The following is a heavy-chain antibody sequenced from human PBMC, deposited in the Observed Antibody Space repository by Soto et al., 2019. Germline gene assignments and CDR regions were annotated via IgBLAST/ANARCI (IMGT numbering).Heavy chain of an antibody. Sequence: QVQLQESGPGLVKPSQTLSLTCSVSGGSISSGGYYWSWIRQHPGKGLEWIGYIYYSGSTYYNPSLKSRVTLSVDTSKNHFSLELSSVTAADTAVYYCARVRGNAGGNYYFDYWGQGTLVTVSS. CDR2: IYYSGST. D-gene: IGHD3-16*01. CDR3: ARVRGNAGGNYYFDY. CDR1: GGSISSGGYY. J-gene: IGHJ4*02. V-gene: IGHV4-31*03.